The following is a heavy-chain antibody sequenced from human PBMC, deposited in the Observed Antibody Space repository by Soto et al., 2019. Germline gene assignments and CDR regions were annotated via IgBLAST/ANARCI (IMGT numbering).Heavy chain of an antibody. CDR2: ISAYNGNT. CDR1: GYTFTSYG. V-gene: IGHV1-18*01. J-gene: IGHJ3*02. CDR3: ARDRPSNYYDDAFDI. D-gene: IGHD3-22*01. Sequence: GASVKVSCKASGYTFTSYGISWVRQAPGQGLEWMGWISAYNGNTNYAQKLQGRVTMTTDTSTSTAYMELRSLRSDDTAVYYCARDRPSNYYDDAFDIWGQGTMVTVSS.